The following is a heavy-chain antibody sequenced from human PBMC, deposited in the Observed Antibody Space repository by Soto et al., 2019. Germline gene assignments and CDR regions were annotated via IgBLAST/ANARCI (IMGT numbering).Heavy chain of an antibody. CDR1: GASISSFN. CDR3: ARDRGEYTSSWFWYFSH. J-gene: IGHJ2*01. Sequence: SETLSLPCSVSGASISSFNWNWVRQPAGKGPEWVSRLNIAGTINYNPSLKSRITMSMDTSKNQISLHLRSVTAADTAIYYCARDRGEYTSSWFWYFSHWGHGTLVTAPQ. V-gene: IGHV4-4*07. CDR2: LNIAGTI. D-gene: IGHD6-13*01.